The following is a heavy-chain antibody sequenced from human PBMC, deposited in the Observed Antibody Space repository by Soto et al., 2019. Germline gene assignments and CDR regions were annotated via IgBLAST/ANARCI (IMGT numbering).Heavy chain of an antibody. CDR2: IFYSGST. J-gene: IGHJ4*02. V-gene: IGHV4-59*08. Sequence: SETLSLTCTVSGGSIRNYYWSWIRQPPGKGLEWIGYIFYSGSTNYSPSLKSRVTISVATSKNHFSLKLNSVTAADTAVYYCASNSGTYSFDYWGQGTLVTVSS. D-gene: IGHD1-26*01. CDR1: GGSIRNYY. CDR3: ASNSGTYSFDY.